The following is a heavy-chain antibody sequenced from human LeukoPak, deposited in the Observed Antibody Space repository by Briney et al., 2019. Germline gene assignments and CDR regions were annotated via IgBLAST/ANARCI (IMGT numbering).Heavy chain of an antibody. CDR3: ARGIAAPIDY. J-gene: IGHJ4*02. D-gene: IGHD6-13*01. CDR1: GFTFSTYF. Sequence: GRSLRLSCAASGFTFSTYFMHWVRQAPGKGLEWVADIASDGSHTFYVESVKGRFTISRDNSKNTLYLQMNSLRAEDTAVYFCARGIAAPIDYWGQGTLVTVSS. V-gene: IGHV3-30-3*01. CDR2: IASDGSHT.